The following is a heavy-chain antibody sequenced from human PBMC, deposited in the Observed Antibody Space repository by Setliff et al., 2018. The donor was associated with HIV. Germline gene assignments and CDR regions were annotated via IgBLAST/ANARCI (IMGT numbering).Heavy chain of an antibody. CDR3: ARVQQQLLQEDDYFDY. D-gene: IGHD6-13*01. V-gene: IGHV3-23*01. CDR1: GFTFGDYV. CDR2: ISGSGGRT. J-gene: IGHJ4*02. Sequence: GGSLRLSCITSGFTFGDYVMSWFRQAPGKGLEWVSAISGSGGRTYYADSVKGRFTISRDNSKNTVYLHMNSLRAEDTAVYYCARVQQQLLQEDDYFDYWGQGTLVTVSS.